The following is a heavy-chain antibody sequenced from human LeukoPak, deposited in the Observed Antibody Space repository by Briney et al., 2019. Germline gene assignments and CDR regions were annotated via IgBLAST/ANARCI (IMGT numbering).Heavy chain of an antibody. CDR2: ISAYNGKR. Sequence: GASVKVSFKGTVYTFTSYGFSWVRQPPGQGREWMGWISAYNGKRHYAQKLQGRLIMTTDTSTSTVYMELRSLRSDDTAVYYVARGPPPRRNYDSRGYYSYYFDYWGQGTLVTVSS. CDR3: ARGPPPRRNYDSRGYYSYYFDY. V-gene: IGHV1-18*01. J-gene: IGHJ4*02. CDR1: VYTFTSYG. D-gene: IGHD3-22*01.